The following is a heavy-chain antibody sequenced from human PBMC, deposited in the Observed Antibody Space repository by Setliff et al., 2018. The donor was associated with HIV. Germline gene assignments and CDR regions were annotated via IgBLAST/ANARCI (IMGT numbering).Heavy chain of an antibody. V-gene: IGHV3-7*03. D-gene: IGHD3-22*01. CDR3: ARAYNVYDYRFDSSGYDY. CDR2: IKFDGSES. J-gene: IGHJ4*02. CDR1: GLTFNRYW. Sequence: GGSLRLSCVASGLTFNRYWRSWVRQVPGKGLEWVSNIKFDGSESHYADSVKGRFIASTDNAKNSLFLQMNSLKAEDKAAYYCARAYNVYDYRFDSSGYDYWGQGTLVTVSS.